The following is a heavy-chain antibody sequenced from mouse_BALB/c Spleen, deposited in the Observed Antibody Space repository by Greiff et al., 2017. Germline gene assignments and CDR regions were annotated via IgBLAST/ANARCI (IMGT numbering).Heavy chain of an antibody. J-gene: IGHJ4*01. CDR1: GFNIKDYY. Sequence: VQLQQSGAELVRSGASVKLSCTASGFNIKDYYMHWVKQRPEQGLEWIGWIDPENGDTEYAPKFQGKATMTADTSSNTAYLQLSSLTSEDTAVYYWNGATAGPYAMDYWGQGTSVTVSS. V-gene: IGHV14-4*02. D-gene: IGHD1-1*01. CDR3: NGATAGPYAMDY. CDR2: IDPENGDT.